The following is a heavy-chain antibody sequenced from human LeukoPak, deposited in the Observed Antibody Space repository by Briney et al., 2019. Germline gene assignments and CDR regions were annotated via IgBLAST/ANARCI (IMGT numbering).Heavy chain of an antibody. V-gene: IGHV3-30*02. J-gene: IGHJ4*02. Sequence: GGSLRLSCAASGFTSSSYGMHWVRQAPGKGLEWVAFIRYDGSNKYYADSVKGRFTISRDNSKNTLYLQMNSLRAEDTAVYYCAKDRRYCSSTSCLSLYYFDYWGQGTLVTVSS. CDR1: GFTSSSYG. CDR2: IRYDGSNK. D-gene: IGHD2-2*01. CDR3: AKDRRYCSSTSCLSLYYFDY.